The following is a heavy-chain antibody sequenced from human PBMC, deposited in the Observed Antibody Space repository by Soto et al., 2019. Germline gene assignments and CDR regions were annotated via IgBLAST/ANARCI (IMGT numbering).Heavy chain of an antibody. Sequence: QVQLVQSGAEVKKPGSSVKVSCKASGGAFTRYAISWVRQAPGQGLEWMGGIIPMFGKANYAQKFQGRVTMTADESTSTGYMELRSLISEDTAVYYCARDGTLYDSSGYYYLYWGQGTLVTVSS. D-gene: IGHD3-22*01. CDR2: IIPMFGKA. J-gene: IGHJ4*02. V-gene: IGHV1-69*01. CDR3: ARDGTLYDSSGYYYLY. CDR1: GGAFTRYA.